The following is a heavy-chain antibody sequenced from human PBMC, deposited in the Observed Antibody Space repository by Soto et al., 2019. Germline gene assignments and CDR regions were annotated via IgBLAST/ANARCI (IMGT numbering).Heavy chain of an antibody. V-gene: IGHV3-72*01. D-gene: IGHD3-10*01. CDR3: ARDSSSCRAHYCYFEN. CDR2: SRSKADNYIT. CDR1: GFTFSDYF. Sequence: GGSLRLSCAVSGFTFSDYFMDWVRQAPGKGLEWVGRSRSKADNYITEYAASVKGRFIISRDDSKSSLYLQMNSLKTEDTAVYFCARDSSSCRAHYCYFENWGQGTLVTVSS. J-gene: IGHJ4*02.